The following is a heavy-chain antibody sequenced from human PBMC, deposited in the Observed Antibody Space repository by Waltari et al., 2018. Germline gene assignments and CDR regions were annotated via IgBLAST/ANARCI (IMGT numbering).Heavy chain of an antibody. CDR2: IIPILGIA. V-gene: IGHV1-69*10. J-gene: IGHJ4*02. CDR1: GGTFSSYA. D-gene: IGHD6-25*01. Sequence: QVQLVQSGAEVKKPGSSVKVSCKASGGTFSSYAISWVRQAPGQGLEWMGGIIPILGIANYAQKFQGRVTITADKSTSTAYMELSSLRAEDTAVYYCAREGGVSYSSGGPFDYWGQGTLVTVSS. CDR3: AREGGVSYSSGGPFDY.